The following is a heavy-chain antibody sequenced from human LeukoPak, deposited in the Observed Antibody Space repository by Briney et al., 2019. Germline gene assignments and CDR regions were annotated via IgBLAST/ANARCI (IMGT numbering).Heavy chain of an antibody. CDR2: IKQDGSEK. CDR3: ARVGGAYYGSGSYYSGY. J-gene: IGHJ4*02. CDR1: GFTFSSYE. D-gene: IGHD3-10*01. Sequence: LAGGSLRLSCAASGFTFSSYEMNWVRQAPGKGLEWVANIKQDGSEKYYVDSVKGRFTISRDNAKNSLYLQMNSLRAEDTAVYYCARVGGAYYGSGSYYSGYWGQGTLVTVSS. V-gene: IGHV3-7*01.